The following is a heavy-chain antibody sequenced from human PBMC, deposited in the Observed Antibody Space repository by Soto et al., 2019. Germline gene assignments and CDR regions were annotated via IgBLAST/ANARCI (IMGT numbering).Heavy chain of an antibody. CDR1: RFSLSTSGVG. Sequence: QITLKESGPTLVKPTQTLTLTCTFSRFSLSTSGVGVGWIRQPPGKALEWLALIYWDDDKRYSPSLKSRLTITKDPSKHQVVLTMTNMDPVDTATYYCAHLTEPGWYFDLWGRGTLVTVSS. CDR3: AHLTEPGWYFDL. CDR2: IYWDDDK. V-gene: IGHV2-5*02. J-gene: IGHJ2*01.